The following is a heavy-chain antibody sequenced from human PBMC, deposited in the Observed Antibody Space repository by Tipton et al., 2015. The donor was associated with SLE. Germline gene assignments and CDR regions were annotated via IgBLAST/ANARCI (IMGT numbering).Heavy chain of an antibody. CDR2: INHSGST. Sequence: TLSLTCAVYGGSFSGYYWSWIRQPPGKGLEWIGEINHSGSTNYNPSLKSRVTISVDTSKNQFSLKLSSVTAADTAVYYFARRGPLQIWFDPWGQGTLVTVSS. J-gene: IGHJ5*02. V-gene: IGHV4-34*01. CDR1: GGSFSGYY. CDR3: ARRGPLQIWFDP. D-gene: IGHD3-10*01.